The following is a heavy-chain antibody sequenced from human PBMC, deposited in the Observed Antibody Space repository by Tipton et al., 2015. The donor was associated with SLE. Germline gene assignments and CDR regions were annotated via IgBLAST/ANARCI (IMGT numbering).Heavy chain of an antibody. D-gene: IGHD6-19*01. Sequence: TLSLTCAVYGGSFSGYYWSWIRQPPGKGLEWIGEINHSGSTNYNPSLKSRVTISVDTSKNQFSLKLSSVTAADTAVYYCAMSPEAVAGDAAFXIWGQGTMVTVSS. V-gene: IGHV4-34*01. CDR3: AMSPEAVAGDAAFXI. J-gene: IGHJ3*02. CDR1: GGSFSGYY. CDR2: INHSGST.